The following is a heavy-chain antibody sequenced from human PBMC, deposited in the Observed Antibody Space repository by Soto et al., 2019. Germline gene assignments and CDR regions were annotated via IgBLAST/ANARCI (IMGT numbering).Heavy chain of an antibody. J-gene: IGHJ4*02. CDR2: IGPESGAT. CDR3: GRGRSGQIVVFY. CDR1: GYTFTGHY. V-gene: IGHV1-2*02. Sequence: ASVKVSCKASGYTFTGHYIHWVRQAPEQGPEWMGEIGPESGATRYAQRFQGRVAMTRDMSITTVYMELNNLSPDDTAVYYCGRGRSGQIVVFYWGQGTPVTVSS. D-gene: IGHD1-26*01.